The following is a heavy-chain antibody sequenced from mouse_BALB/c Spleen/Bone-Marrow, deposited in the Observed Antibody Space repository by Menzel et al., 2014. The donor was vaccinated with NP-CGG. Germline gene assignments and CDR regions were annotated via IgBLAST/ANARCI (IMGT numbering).Heavy chain of an antibody. V-gene: IGHV1S81*02. Sequence: QVQLKESGAELVKPGASVKLSCKASGYTFSSYCMYWVKQRPGQGLEWIGEINPSNGGTKFNEKFKSKATLTVDKSSSTAYMQLSSLTSEDSAVYYCTRSNYGYWYFDVWGAGTTVTVSS. CDR1: GYTFSSYC. CDR3: TRSNYGYWYFDV. J-gene: IGHJ1*01. CDR2: INPSNGGT. D-gene: IGHD1-1*01.